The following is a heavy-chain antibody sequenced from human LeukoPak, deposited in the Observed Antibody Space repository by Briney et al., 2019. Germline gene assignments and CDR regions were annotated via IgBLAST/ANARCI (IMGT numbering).Heavy chain of an antibody. D-gene: IGHD3-10*01. CDR3: ATPQWFGELWGAFDY. CDR1: GFTVRSNY. V-gene: IGHV3-53*01. J-gene: IGHJ4*02. CDR2: IYSDGTI. Sequence: GGSLRLSCTASGFTVRSNYLSWVRQAPGKGLEWVSVIYSDGTIYYADSVKGQFTISRDNSKNTLYLQMNSLGADDTAVYYCATPQWFGELWGAFDYWGQGTQVTVSS.